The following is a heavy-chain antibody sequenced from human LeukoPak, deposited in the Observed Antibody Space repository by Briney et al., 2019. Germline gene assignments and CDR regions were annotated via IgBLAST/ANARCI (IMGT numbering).Heavy chain of an antibody. V-gene: IGHV3-21*01. CDR1: GFTFSSYS. CDR2: ISSSSSYI. Sequence: PGGSLRLSCAASGFTFSSYSMNWVRQAPGKGLEWVSSISSSSSYIYYADSVKGRFTISRDNAKNSLYLQMNSLRAEDTAVYYCARESFWGDGDYDYWGQGTLVTVSS. D-gene: IGHD4-17*01. CDR3: ARESFWGDGDYDY. J-gene: IGHJ4*02.